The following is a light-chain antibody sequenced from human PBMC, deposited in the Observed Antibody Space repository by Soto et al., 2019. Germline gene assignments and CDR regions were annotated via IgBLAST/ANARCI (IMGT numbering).Light chain of an antibody. Sequence: DIQMTQSASSLSASVGNRITIACRASQNIINYLNWYQQKTGKAPQLLIYVASRLESGVPSRFSGSGSGTDFTLTSSSLQPEDFATYYGQQSYNAPITVGQGTRLEIK. CDR3: QQSYNAPIT. CDR2: VAS. V-gene: IGKV1-39*01. CDR1: QNIINY. J-gene: IGKJ5*01.